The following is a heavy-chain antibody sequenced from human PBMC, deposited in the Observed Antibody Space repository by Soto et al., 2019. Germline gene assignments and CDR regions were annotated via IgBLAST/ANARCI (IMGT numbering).Heavy chain of an antibody. Sequence: GASVKVSCKASGYTFTTYYMHWVRQAPGQGLEWMGIINPDGGSINYAQKFQGRVTMTSDTSTSTVYMELSSLRSEDTAVYYCARDDDVYVGGVFTGYWGQGTLVTVSS. V-gene: IGHV1-46*01. J-gene: IGHJ4*02. CDR2: INPDGGSI. CDR1: GYTFTTYY. D-gene: IGHD1-1*01. CDR3: ARDDDVYVGGVFTGY.